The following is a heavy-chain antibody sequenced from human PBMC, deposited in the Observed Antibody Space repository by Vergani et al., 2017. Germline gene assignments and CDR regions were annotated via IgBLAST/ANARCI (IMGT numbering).Heavy chain of an antibody. Sequence: QLVESGGGWVQPGGSLRLSCVVSGFDFSSSIMNWVRQAPVKGLEWVSFVSTGRKSQSFAESVKGRFTISRDSDKNSLYMKMDSLRAEYTAVYYCAREYSSTSGRAFDFWVEGTKVTVSS. J-gene: IGHJ3*01. CDR1: GFDFSSSI. CDR2: VSTGRKSQ. D-gene: IGHD2-2*01. CDR3: AREYSSTSGRAFDF. V-gene: IGHV3-48*01.